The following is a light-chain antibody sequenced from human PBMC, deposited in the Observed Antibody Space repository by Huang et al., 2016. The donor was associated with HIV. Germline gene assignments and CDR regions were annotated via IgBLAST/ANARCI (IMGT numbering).Light chain of an antibody. J-gene: IGKJ5*01. CDR1: QSVNDNY. CDR3: QQYGGSPIT. Sequence: EIVLTQSPGTLSLSPGERATLSCRASQSVNDNYLAWYQQTPGHAPRLLIYGASSGCTGIADRFSGSVSGTVLTLPIRRLEPEDFAVYYCQQYGGSPITFGQGTRLEIK. CDR2: GAS. V-gene: IGKV3-20*01.